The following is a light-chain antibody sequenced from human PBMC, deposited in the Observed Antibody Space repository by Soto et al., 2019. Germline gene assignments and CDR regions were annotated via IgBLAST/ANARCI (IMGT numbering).Light chain of an antibody. CDR1: QSVSSSY. CDR3: QQYGSPLT. CDR2: GAS. Sequence: EIVLTQSPGTLSLSLGERATLSCRASQSVSSSYLAWYQQKPGQAPRLLIYGASSRATGISDRFSGSGSGTDFTLTISRLEPEDFALYYCQQYGSPLTFGGGTKVDIK. V-gene: IGKV3-20*01. J-gene: IGKJ4*01.